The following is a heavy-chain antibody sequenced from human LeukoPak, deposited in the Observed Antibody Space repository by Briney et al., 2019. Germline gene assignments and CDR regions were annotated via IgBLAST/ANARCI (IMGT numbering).Heavy chain of an antibody. D-gene: IGHD3-22*01. V-gene: IGHV3-20*04. CDR1: GFTFDDYG. CDR2: INWNGGST. Sequence: GGSLRLSCAASGFTFDDYGMSWVRQAPGKGLEWVSGINWNGGSTSYADSVKGRFTISRDNAKNSLHLQMNSLRAEDTALYYCARQEDYYDCSGLFDYWGQGTLVTVSS. CDR3: ARQEDYYDCSGLFDY. J-gene: IGHJ4*02.